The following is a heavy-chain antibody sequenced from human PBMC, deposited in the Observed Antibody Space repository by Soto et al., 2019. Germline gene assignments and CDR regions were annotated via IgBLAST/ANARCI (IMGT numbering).Heavy chain of an antibody. J-gene: IGHJ3*02. V-gene: IGHV1-45*02. CDR3: ATSPDYNVNTFDI. CDR1: GYTFTYRY. Sequence: SVKVSCKASGYTFTYRYLHWVRQAPGQALEWMGWITPLNGNTNYVQKFQDRVTISSDRSMSTAYMELSSLRSEDTAMYYCATSPDYNVNTFDIWGQGTMVTVSS. CDR2: ITPLNGNT. D-gene: IGHD4-4*01.